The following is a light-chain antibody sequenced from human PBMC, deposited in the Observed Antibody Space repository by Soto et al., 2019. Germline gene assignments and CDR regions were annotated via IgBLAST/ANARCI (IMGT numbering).Light chain of an antibody. CDR2: DVT. CDR3: CSYAGSYSWV. J-gene: IGLJ3*02. V-gene: IGLV2-11*01. Sequence: QSVLTQPRSVSGSPGQSVTISCTGTSSDVGNYNYVSWYQQHPGKAPKLMIYDVTKRPSGVPDRFSGSKSGNTASLTISGLQADDEADYYCCSYAGSYSWVFGGGTKVTVL. CDR1: SSDVGNYNY.